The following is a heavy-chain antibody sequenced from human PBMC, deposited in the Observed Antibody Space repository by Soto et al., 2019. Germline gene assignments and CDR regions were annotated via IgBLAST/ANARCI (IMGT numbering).Heavy chain of an antibody. Sequence: ASVKVSCKASGYTFTSYGISCVRQAPGQGLEWMGWISAYNGNTNYAQKLQGRVTMTTDTSTSTAYMELRSLRSDDTAVYYCARPRYDYVWGSYRTCDYWGQGTLVTVS. CDR2: ISAYNGNT. CDR1: GYTFTSYG. D-gene: IGHD3-16*02. J-gene: IGHJ4*02. V-gene: IGHV1-18*01. CDR3: ARPRYDYVWGSYRTCDY.